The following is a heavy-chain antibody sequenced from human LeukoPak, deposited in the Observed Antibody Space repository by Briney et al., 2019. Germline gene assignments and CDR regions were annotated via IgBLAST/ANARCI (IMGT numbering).Heavy chain of an antibody. CDR1: GFTFSSHW. D-gene: IGHD3-16*01. J-gene: IGHJ6*03. CDR2: INSDGTNR. Sequence: GGSLRLSCVASGFTFSSHWMHWVRQAPGKGLVWVSRINSDGTNRIYADSVKARFTISRDNSKNTLYLQMNSLRAEDTAVYYCAKEGGFYYYYFLDVWAKGTTVTVSS. V-gene: IGHV3-74*01. CDR3: AKEGGFYYYYFLDV.